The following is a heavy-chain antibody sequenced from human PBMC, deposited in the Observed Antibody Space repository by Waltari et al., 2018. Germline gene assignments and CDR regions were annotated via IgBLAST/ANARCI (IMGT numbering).Heavy chain of an antibody. CDR1: GYSISSGYY. CDR2: IYHSGST. CDR3: AGEKRAGELFWEQYYYYYVDV. Sequence: QVQLQESGPGLVKPSETLSLTCAVSGYSISSGYYWGWIRQPPGKGLEWIGSIYHSGSTYYRPSLKGRITKSVDTTKSQFSLKLSSVTAADTAVYYCAGEKRAGELFWEQYYYYYVDVWGKGTTVTVSS. D-gene: IGHD3-10*01. V-gene: IGHV4-38-2*02. J-gene: IGHJ6*03.